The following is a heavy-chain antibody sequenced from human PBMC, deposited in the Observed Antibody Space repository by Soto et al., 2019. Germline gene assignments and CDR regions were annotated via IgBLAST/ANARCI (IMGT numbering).Heavy chain of an antibody. J-gene: IGHJ4*02. CDR1: GGSFSGYY. CDR2: INHSGST. V-gene: IGHV4-34*01. CDR3: ASPGIAVASTVWDY. D-gene: IGHD6-19*01. Sequence: PSETLSLTCAVYGGSFSGYYWSWIRQPPGKGLEWIGEINHSGSTNYNPSLKSRVTISVDTSKNQFSLKLSSVTAADTAVYYCASPGIAVASTVWDYWGQGTLVTVSS.